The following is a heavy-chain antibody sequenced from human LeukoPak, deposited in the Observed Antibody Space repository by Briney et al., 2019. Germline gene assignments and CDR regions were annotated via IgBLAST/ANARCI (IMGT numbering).Heavy chain of an antibody. CDR2: ISSSSSTI. Sequence: PGGSLRLSCAASGFTFSSYSMNWVRQAPGKGLEWVSYISSSSSTIYYADSVKGRFTISRDNAKNLLYLQMNSLRAEDTAVYYCARPRTLNYYDSSGYSVSYFDYWGQGTLVTVSS. CDR1: GFTFSSYS. J-gene: IGHJ4*02. V-gene: IGHV3-48*01. D-gene: IGHD3-22*01. CDR3: ARPRTLNYYDSSGYSVSYFDY.